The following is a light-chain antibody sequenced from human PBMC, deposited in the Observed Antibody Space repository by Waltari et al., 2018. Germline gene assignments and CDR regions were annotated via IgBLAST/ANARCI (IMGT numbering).Light chain of an antibody. J-gene: IGKJ1*01. CDR3: QMYVRLPAT. CDR1: QSVGRY. CDR2: GAS. Sequence: ESVLTQSPCTLSLSPWERDTLSCRASQSVGRYLVWYQQKPGQAPRLLIYGASSRATGIPDRFSGSGSGTEFSLTISRLEPEDFAVYYCQMYVRLPATFGQGTKVEIK. V-gene: IGKV3-20*01.